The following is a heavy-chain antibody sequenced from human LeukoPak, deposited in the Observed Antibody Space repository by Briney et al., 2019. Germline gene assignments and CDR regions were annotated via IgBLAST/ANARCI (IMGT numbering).Heavy chain of an antibody. CDR3: ARDLEAIAARPGDY. J-gene: IGHJ4*02. CDR1: GGSISSGGYY. Sequence: SETLSLTCTVSGGSISSGGYYWRCIRQPPGKGLECIGYIYHSGTTYYNPSLKSRVTISVDRSKNQFSLKLSSVTAADTAVYYCARDLEAIAARPGDYWGQGTLVTVSS. CDR2: IYHSGTT. D-gene: IGHD6-6*01. V-gene: IGHV4-30-2*01.